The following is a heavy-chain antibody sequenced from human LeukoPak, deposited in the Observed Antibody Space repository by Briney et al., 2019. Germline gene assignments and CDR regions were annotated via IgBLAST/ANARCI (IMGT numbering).Heavy chain of an antibody. V-gene: IGHV1-18*01. Sequence: GASVKVSCKASGYTFTSYGISWVRQAPGQGLEWMGWISAYNGNTNYAQKLQGRVTMTTDTSTSTACMELRSLRSDDTAVYYCASCYGALPRAFDIWGQGTMVTVSS. D-gene: IGHD4-17*01. CDR1: GYTFTSYG. J-gene: IGHJ3*02. CDR2: ISAYNGNT. CDR3: ASCYGALPRAFDI.